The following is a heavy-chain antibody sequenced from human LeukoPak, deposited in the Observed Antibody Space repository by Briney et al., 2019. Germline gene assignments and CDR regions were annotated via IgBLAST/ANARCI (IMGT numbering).Heavy chain of an antibody. D-gene: IGHD4-23*01. CDR2: IRGSGGST. Sequence: TGGSLRLSCAASGFTFTSYAMSWVRQAPGKGLEWVSVIRGSGGSTYYADSVKGRFTISRDNSKNTLYLQMNSLRAEDTAVYYCAREDYGGNAFDIWGQGTMVTVSS. V-gene: IGHV3-23*01. J-gene: IGHJ3*02. CDR1: GFTFTSYA. CDR3: AREDYGGNAFDI.